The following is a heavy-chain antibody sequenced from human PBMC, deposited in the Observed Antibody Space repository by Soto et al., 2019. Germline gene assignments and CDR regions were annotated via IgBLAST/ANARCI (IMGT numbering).Heavy chain of an antibody. CDR2: INHSGST. Sequence: QVQLQQWGAGLLKPSETLSLTCAVYGGSFSGYYWSWIRQPPGKGLEWIGEINHSGSTNYNPSLKSRVTILVDTSKNQFSLKLSSVTAADTAVYYCSRMGYYYYGMDVWGQGTTVTVSS. CDR1: GGSFSGYY. CDR3: SRMGYYYYGMDV. V-gene: IGHV4-34*01. J-gene: IGHJ6*02.